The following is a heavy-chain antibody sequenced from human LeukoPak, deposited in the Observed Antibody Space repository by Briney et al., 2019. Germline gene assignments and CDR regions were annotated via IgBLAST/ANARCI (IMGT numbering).Heavy chain of an antibody. CDR3: AKGDRYAAMAVFDY. V-gene: IGHV3-21*01. CDR1: GFTFSSYN. Sequence: GGSLRLSCEASGFTFSSYNMNWVRQAPGKRLEWVSSISSSSSYIYYADSVKGRFTISRDNAKNSLYLQMNSLRAEDTAVYYCAKGDRYAAMAVFDYWGQGTLVTVSS. J-gene: IGHJ4*02. CDR2: ISSSSSYI. D-gene: IGHD5-18*01.